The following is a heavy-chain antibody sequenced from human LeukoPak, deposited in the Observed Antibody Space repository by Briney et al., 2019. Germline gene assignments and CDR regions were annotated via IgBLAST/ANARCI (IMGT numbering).Heavy chain of an antibody. J-gene: IGHJ4*02. V-gene: IGHV4-34*01. CDR1: GGSFSGYY. D-gene: IGHD6-19*01. CDR3: ARDLEDSSGWYRWDY. CDR2: INHSGST. Sequence: SETLSLTCAVYGGSFSGYYWSWIRQPPGKGLEWIGEINHSGSTNYNPSLKSRVTISVDTSKNQFSLKLSSVTAADTAVYYCARDLEDSSGWYRWDYWGQGTLVTVSS.